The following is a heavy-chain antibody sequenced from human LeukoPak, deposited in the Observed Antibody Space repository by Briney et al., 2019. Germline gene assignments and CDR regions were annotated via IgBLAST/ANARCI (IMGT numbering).Heavy chain of an antibody. V-gene: IGHV1-2*02. J-gene: IGHJ4*02. Sequence: ASVKVSCKASGYTFTGYYMHWVRQAPGQGLEWMGWINPNSGGTNYAQKFQGRVTMTRDTSISTAYMELSRLRSDDTAVYYCARKVRGSSSDYFDYWGQGTLVTVSS. D-gene: IGHD6-6*01. CDR1: GYTFTGYY. CDR2: INPNSGGT. CDR3: ARKVRGSSSDYFDY.